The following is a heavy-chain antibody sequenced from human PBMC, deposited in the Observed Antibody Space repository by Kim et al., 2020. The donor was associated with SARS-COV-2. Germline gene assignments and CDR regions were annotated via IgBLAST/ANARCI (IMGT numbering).Heavy chain of an antibody. CDR1: VFTFSNAW. V-gene: IGHV3-15*01. Sequence: GGSLRLSCAASVFTFSNAWMSWVRQAPGKGLEWVGRIKSKTDGGTTDYAAPVKGRFTISRDDSKNTLYLQMNSLKTEDTAVYYCTTDQLRQRGYSYGHWFGFDYWGQGTLVTVSS. D-gene: IGHD5-18*01. J-gene: IGHJ4*02. CDR2: IKSKTDGGTT. CDR3: TTDQLRQRGYSYGHWFGFDY.